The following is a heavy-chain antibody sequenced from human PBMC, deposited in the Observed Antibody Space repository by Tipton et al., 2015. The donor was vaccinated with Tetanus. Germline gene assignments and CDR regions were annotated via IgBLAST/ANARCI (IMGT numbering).Heavy chain of an antibody. V-gene: IGHV4-31*03. J-gene: IGHJ3*01. CDR1: GGSISSGGYY. Sequence: TLSLTCTVSGGSISSGGYYWSWIRQHPGKGLEWIGYIYYSGSTYYNPSLKSRVTISVDTSKNQFSLKLSSVTAADTAVYYCARVGYYYDSSGPQHHWGQGTMVTVSS. CDR3: ARVGYYYDSSGPQHH. CDR2: IYYSGST. D-gene: IGHD3-22*01.